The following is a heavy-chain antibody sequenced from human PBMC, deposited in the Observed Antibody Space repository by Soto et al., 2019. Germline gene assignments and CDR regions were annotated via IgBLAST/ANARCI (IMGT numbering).Heavy chain of an antibody. CDR2: IYYSGRT. Sequence: QVQLQESGPGLVKPSQTLSVTCTVSGGSISRGNYYWNWVRQHPGKGLEWIGYIYYSGRTHYNPSLERRVTISVDTSKNQFSLNLSSVTAADTAVYYCARDGHGVSYYYYAMDVWGQGTTVTVSS. CDR1: GGSISRGNYY. D-gene: IGHD3-10*01. CDR3: ARDGHGVSYYYYAMDV. V-gene: IGHV4-31*03. J-gene: IGHJ6*02.